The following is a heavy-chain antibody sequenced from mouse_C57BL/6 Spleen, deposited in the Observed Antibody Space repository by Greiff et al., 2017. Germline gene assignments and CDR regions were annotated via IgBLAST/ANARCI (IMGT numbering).Heavy chain of an antibody. Sequence: QVQLQQSGAELARPGASVKMSCKASGYTFTSYTMHWVKQRPGQGLEWIGYINPSSGYTKYNQKFKDKATLTADKSSSTAYMQLDSLTSRDSAVYYCAVYYDYEDYFDYWGQGTTLTVSS. D-gene: IGHD2-4*01. CDR3: AVYYDYEDYFDY. J-gene: IGHJ2*01. V-gene: IGHV1-4*01. CDR1: GYTFTSYT. CDR2: INPSSGYT.